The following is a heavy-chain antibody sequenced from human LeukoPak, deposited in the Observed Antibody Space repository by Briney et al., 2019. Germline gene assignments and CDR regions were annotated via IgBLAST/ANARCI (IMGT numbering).Heavy chain of an antibody. CDR1: RFTFSNYA. D-gene: IGHD2-2*03. V-gene: IGHV3-23*01. J-gene: IGHJ4*02. CDR2: ISGSGGST. CDR3: AKDGYCSSTSCYAV. Sequence: GGSLRLSCAASRFTFSNYAMSWVRQAPGQGLEWVASISGSGGSTYYADSVKGRFTISRDNSKNTLYLQMNSLRAEDTAVYYCAKDGYCSSTSCYAVWGQGTLVTVSS.